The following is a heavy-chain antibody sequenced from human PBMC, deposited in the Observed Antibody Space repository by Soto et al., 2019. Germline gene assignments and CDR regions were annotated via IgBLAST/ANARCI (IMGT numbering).Heavy chain of an antibody. Sequence: GGSLRLSCTASGFTFGDYAMSWFRQAPGKGLEWVGFIRSKAYGWKTEYAASVKGRFTNSRDDSKSIAYLQMNSLKTERTAVYYCPVYPPAGDPWGQGTLVTVSS. CDR2: IRSKAYGWKT. V-gene: IGHV3-49*03. D-gene: IGHD6-19*01. CDR3: PVYPPAGDP. J-gene: IGHJ5*02. CDR1: GFTFGDYA.